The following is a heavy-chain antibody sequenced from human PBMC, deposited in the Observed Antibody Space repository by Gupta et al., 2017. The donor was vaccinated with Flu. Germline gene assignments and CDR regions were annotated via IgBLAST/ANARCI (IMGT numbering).Heavy chain of an antibody. J-gene: IGHJ6*02. D-gene: IGHD5-24*01. CDR2: VSSTSWYM. CDR1: GFSFSSYS. CDR3: ASMKDAFNNYYYYGMDV. Sequence: EVRLVESGGGLVKPGESLRLSCEASGFSFSSYSMNWVRQAPGKGLEWVSSVSSTSWYMYYADSMKGRFTVSRDNAKNLVYLQMNSLRXEXTAVYYXASMKDAFNNYYYYGMDVWGQGTTVTVSS. V-gene: IGHV3-21*01.